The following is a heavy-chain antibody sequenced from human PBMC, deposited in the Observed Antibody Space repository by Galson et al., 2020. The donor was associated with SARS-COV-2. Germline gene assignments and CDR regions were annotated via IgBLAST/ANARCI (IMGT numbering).Heavy chain of an antibody. V-gene: IGHV3-30*04. CDR1: GFTFSSYA. J-gene: IGHJ3*02. CDR2: ISYDGTNK. CDR3: AREGGSDAFDI. Sequence: GRSLRHSCADSGFTFSSYAMHWVGQAPGKGLEWVAVISYDGTNKYYADSVKGRFTISRDNSKNTLYLQMNSLRAEDTAVYYCAREGGSDAFDIWGQGTMVTVSS. D-gene: IGHD3-16*01.